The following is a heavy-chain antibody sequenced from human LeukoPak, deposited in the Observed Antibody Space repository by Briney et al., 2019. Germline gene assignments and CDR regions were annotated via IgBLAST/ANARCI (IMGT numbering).Heavy chain of an antibody. CDR2: IYHSGST. D-gene: IGHD3-10*01. CDR1: GGSISSGYY. Sequence: SETLSLTCTVSGGSISSGYYWGWIRQPPGKGLEWIGSIYHSGSTYYNPSLKSRVTISVDTSKNQFSLKLSSVTAADTAVYYCAREDWNYGSGSLYYFDYWGQGTLVTVSS. CDR3: AREDWNYGSGSLYYFDY. J-gene: IGHJ4*02. V-gene: IGHV4-38-2*02.